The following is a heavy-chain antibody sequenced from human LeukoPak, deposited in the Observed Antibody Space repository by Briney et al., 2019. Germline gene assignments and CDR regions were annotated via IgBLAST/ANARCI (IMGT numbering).Heavy chain of an antibody. CDR3: ARGKSATAPDSNWYLDL. CDR2: NNPNSGGT. CDR1: GYY. D-gene: IGHD6-13*01. J-gene: IGHJ2*01. V-gene: IGHV1-2*02. Sequence: ASVKVSCKASGYYMHWVRQAPGQGLEWMGWNNPNSGGTKYAQKFQGRVTMTRDTSISTAYMELSRLRSDDTAVYYCARGKSATAPDSNWYLDLRGRGTLVTVSS.